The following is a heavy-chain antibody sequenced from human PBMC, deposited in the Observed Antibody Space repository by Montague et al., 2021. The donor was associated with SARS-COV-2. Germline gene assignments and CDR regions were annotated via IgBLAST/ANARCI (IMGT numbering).Heavy chain of an antibody. J-gene: IGHJ5*02. V-gene: IGHV6-1*01. Sequence: CAISGDSVSSNSAAWNWIRQSPSIGLEWLGRTYHRSKWYNDYAVSVKSRITINPDTSKNQFSLQLNSVTPEDTAVCYCARDTDYYGSGSYPEGFDPWGQGTLVTVSS. D-gene: IGHD3-10*01. CDR2: TYHRSKWYN. CDR3: ARDTDYYGSGSYPEGFDP. CDR1: GDSVSSNSAA.